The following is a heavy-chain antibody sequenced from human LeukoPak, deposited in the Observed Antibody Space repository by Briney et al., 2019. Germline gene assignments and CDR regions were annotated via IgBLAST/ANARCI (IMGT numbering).Heavy chain of an antibody. D-gene: IGHD3-3*01. J-gene: IGHJ4*02. V-gene: IGHV2-5*02. CDR3: ARGTDYDFWSGSSGGFDY. Sequence: SGPTLVKPPQTLTLTCTFSGFSLRTRGVGVGWIRQTPGKALEWLSLIYWDDDKRYSPSIQSRLTITKDTSKNQVVLTMTNMDPVDTATYYCARGTDYDFWSGSSGGFDYWGQGTLVTVSS. CDR2: IYWDDDK. CDR1: GFSLRTRGVG.